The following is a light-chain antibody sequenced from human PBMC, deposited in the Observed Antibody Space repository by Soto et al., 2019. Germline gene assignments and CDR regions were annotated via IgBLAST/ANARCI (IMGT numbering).Light chain of an antibody. CDR1: RSVSAS. J-gene: IGKJ1*01. CDR2: GAS. CDR3: QQYGSSWT. V-gene: IGKV3-20*01. Sequence: EIVLTQSPATLSLSPGERATLSCRASRSVSASLAWYQLKPGQAPRLLIYGASSRATGIPDRFSGSGSGTDFTLTISRLEPEDFAVYYCQQYGSSWTFGQGTKVDIK.